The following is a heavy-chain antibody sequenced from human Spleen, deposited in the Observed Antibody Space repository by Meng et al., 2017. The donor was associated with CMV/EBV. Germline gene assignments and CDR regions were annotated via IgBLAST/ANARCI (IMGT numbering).Heavy chain of an antibody. V-gene: IGHV1-2*02. D-gene: IGHD2-15*01. CDR3: ARVHIVVVAYGMDV. J-gene: IGHJ6*02. Sequence: ASVKVSCKASAYIFTDYYIHWVRQAPGQGLEWMAWINPNSGGTNYAQKFQGRVTMTRDTSISTAYMELSRLRSDDTAVYYCARVHIVVVAYGMDVWGQGTTVTVSS. CDR1: AYIFTDYY. CDR2: INPNSGGT.